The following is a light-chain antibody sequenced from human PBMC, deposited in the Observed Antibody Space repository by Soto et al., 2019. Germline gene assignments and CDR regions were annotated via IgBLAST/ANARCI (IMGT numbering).Light chain of an antibody. Sequence: DIQMTQSPSSLSASVGATVTLTGLASQSIANYLNWYQQKPGKAPNLLIHAASTLQSGVPSRFSGGGSGTDFTLTLSSLQPEDFATYYCQQVNSFPSTFGQGTRLEI. CDR3: QQVNSFPST. V-gene: IGKV1-39*01. J-gene: IGKJ5*01. CDR2: AAS. CDR1: QSIANY.